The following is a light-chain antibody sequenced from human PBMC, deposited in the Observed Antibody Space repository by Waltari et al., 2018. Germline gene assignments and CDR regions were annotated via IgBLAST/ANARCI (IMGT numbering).Light chain of an antibody. CDR1: QSISSY. Sequence: DIHMTQSPSSLSTSVGDRVTITCRASQSISSYLNWYQQKPGKAPKLLIYAASSLQSGGPSRFSGSESGRDFTLIISSLQPEDFATYYCQQSYSHTRTFGQGTKVEIK. J-gene: IGKJ1*01. CDR2: AAS. V-gene: IGKV1-39*01. CDR3: QQSYSHTRT.